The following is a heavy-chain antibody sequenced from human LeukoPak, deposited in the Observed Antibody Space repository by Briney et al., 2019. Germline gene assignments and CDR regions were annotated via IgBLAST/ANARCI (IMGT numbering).Heavy chain of an antibody. CDR1: GFALSRYN. Sequence: GGSLRLSCAASGFALSRYNINWVRQAPGKGLEWVSSISSSSTYIYYADSLKGRFTVSRDNAKNLLSLQMNSLRAEDTAVYYCARDLSHTEDHCHGLDVWGQGTTVTVSS. CDR3: ARDLSHTEDHCHGLDV. V-gene: IGHV3-21*01. CDR2: ISSSSTYI. J-gene: IGHJ6*02. D-gene: IGHD2-21*02.